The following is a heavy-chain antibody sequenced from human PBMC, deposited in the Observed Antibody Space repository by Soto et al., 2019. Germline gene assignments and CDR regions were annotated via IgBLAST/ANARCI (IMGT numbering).Heavy chain of an antibody. CDR2: IIPIFGTA. CDR3: ARESCAAARRRGSFDL. D-gene: IGHD3-10*01. J-gene: IGHJ2*01. CDR1: GGTFSSYA. Sequence: QVQLVQSGAEVKKPGSSVKVSCKASGGTFSSYASSWVRQAPGQGLEWMGWIIPIFGTANYAQKYQGRVKLTAAKYTSTAYMELSSMRSEDKAVYFCARESCAAARRRGSFDLWGRGTLVTVSS. V-gene: IGHV1-69*06.